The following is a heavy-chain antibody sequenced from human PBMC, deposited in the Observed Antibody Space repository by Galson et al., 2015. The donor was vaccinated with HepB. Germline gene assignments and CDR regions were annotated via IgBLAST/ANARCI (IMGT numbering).Heavy chain of an antibody. CDR1: GFTFDDYA. D-gene: IGHD5-18*01. V-gene: IGHV3-9*01. J-gene: IGHJ4*02. CDR2: ISWNSGSI. CDR3: AKDRVGHSYGFDY. Sequence: SLRLSCAASGFTFDDYAMHWVRQAPGKGLEWVSGISWNSGSIGYADSVKGRFTISRDNAKNSLYLQMNSLRAEDTALYYCAKDRVGHSYGFDYWGQGTLVTVSS.